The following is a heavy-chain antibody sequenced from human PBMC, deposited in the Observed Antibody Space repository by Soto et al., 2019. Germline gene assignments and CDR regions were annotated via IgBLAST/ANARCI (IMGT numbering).Heavy chain of an antibody. CDR3: ARGKYCTNGVCYHWFDP. CDR1: GGTFSSYT. J-gene: IGHJ5*02. V-gene: IGHV1-69*08. Sequence: GASVKVSCKASGGTFSSYTISWVRQAPGQGLEWMGIIIPSGGRTNYAQKFQGRVTITRDTSTSTVYMELSSLRSEDTAVYYCARGKYCTNGVCYHWFDPWGQGTLVTVSS. CDR2: IIPSGGRT. D-gene: IGHD2-8*01.